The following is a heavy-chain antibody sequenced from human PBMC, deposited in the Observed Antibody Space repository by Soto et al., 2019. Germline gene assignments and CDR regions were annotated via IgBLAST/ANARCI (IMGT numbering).Heavy chain of an antibody. J-gene: IGHJ4*02. V-gene: IGHV1-18*04. CDR2: ISAYNGNT. CDR3: ARVAGRITMIVVVINGIDY. D-gene: IGHD3-22*01. CDR1: GYTFTSYG. Sequence: VASVKFSCKASGYTFTSYGISWVRQAPGQGLEWMGWISAYNGNTNYAQKLQGRVTMTTDTSTSTAYMELRSLRSDDTAVYYCARVAGRITMIVVVINGIDYWGQGTLVTVSS.